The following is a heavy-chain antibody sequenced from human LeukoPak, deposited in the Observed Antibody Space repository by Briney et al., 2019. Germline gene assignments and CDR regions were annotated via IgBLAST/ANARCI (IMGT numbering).Heavy chain of an antibody. CDR1: GFTVSDYY. V-gene: IGHV3-11*04. D-gene: IGHD6-13*01. Sequence: GGSLRLSCAVSGFTVSDYYMSWIRQAPGKGLEWVSYINDRGSTLYFADSVKGRFTSSRDNAKNSLYLQMNSLRAEDTAVYYCARWQLWGPFDYWGQGTLVTVSS. J-gene: IGHJ4*02. CDR3: ARWQLWGPFDY. CDR2: INDRGSTL.